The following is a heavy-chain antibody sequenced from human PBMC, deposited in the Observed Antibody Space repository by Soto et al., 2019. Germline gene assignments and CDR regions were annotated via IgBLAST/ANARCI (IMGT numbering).Heavy chain of an antibody. Sequence: PGGSLRLSCAASGFTFSSYAMSWVRQAPGKGLEWVSAISGSAGSIYYADSVKGRFTISRDNSMNTLYLQMNSLRAEDTAVYYCASNMVFGEYGMDVWGQGTTVTVS. J-gene: IGHJ6*02. V-gene: IGHV3-23*01. CDR3: ASNMVFGEYGMDV. D-gene: IGHD3-10*02. CDR1: GFTFSSYA. CDR2: ISGSAGSI.